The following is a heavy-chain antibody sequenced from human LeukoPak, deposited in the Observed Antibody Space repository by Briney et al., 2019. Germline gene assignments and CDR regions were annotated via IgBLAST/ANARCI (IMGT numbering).Heavy chain of an antibody. J-gene: IGHJ4*02. V-gene: IGHV1-18*01. Sequence: ASVKVSCKASGYTFTSYGISWVRQAPGQGLEWMGWISAYNGNTNYAQKLQGRVTMTTDTSTSTVYMELRSLRSDDTAVYYCARNSKYSSSYDYWGQGTLVTVSS. D-gene: IGHD6-6*01. CDR1: GYTFTSYG. CDR3: ARNSKYSSSYDY. CDR2: ISAYNGNT.